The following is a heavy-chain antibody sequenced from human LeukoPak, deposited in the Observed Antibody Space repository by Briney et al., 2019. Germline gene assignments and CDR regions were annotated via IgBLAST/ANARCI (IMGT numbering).Heavy chain of an antibody. J-gene: IGHJ4*02. CDR2: INHSGST. D-gene: IGHD3-3*02. Sequence: SETLSLTCAVYGGSFSGYYWSWIRQSPGKGLEWIGEINHSGSTNYNPSLTSRVTISVETSKNQFSLKLSSVTAADTAVYYCANSPFWSGFYYFDYWGQGTLVTVS. CDR3: ANSPFWSGFYYFDY. V-gene: IGHV4-34*01. CDR1: GGSFSGYY.